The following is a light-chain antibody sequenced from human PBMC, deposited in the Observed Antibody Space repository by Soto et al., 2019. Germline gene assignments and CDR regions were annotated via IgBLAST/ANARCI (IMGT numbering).Light chain of an antibody. CDR1: QSVSSSY. J-gene: IGKJ4*01. V-gene: IGKV3-20*01. CDR3: QHYGSSPLT. CDR2: GAS. Sequence: EIVLTQSPGTLSLSPGERATLSCRASQSVSSSYLAWYQQKPGQAPRLLIYGASSRATGIPDSFSGSGSGTDFTLTISRLEPEDFAVYYCQHYGSSPLTFGGGTKVEIK.